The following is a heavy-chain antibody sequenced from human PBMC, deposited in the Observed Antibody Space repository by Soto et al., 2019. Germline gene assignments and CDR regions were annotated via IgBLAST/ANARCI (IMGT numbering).Heavy chain of an antibody. CDR3: ARVVFDSSDYGH. V-gene: IGHV1-46*03. CDR1: GYTFTSYY. D-gene: IGHD3-22*01. CDR2: INPSGGNT. J-gene: IGHJ4*02. Sequence: GASVKVSCKASGYTFTSYYIHWVRQAPGQGLEWMGIINPSGGNTSYPQRFQGRLTMTRDTSTSTVYMELSSLRSEDTAVYYCARVVFDSSDYGHWGQGTQVTVSS.